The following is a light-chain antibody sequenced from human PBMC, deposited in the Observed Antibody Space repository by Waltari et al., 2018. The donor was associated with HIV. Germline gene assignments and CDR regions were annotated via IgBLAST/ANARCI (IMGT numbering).Light chain of an antibody. Sequence: QSALTQPASVSGSPGQSITISCPGTSSDFGSYYLVSWYQQHPGKAPKLMIYEVNKRPSGVSNRFSGSKSGNTASLTISGLQAEDEADFYCCSYAGSSTLVFGGGTKLTVL. V-gene: IGLV2-23*02. J-gene: IGLJ3*02. CDR2: EVN. CDR1: SSDFGSYYL. CDR3: CSYAGSSTLV.